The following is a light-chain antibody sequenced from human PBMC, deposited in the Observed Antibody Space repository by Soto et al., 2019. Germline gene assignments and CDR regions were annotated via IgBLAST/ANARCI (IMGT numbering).Light chain of an antibody. V-gene: IGLV2-14*01. J-gene: IGLJ1*01. CDR3: SSYTSSSTPYV. CDR1: SSDVGGYNY. CDR2: DVS. Sequence: VLTQPASVSGSPGQSITISCTGTSSDVGGYNYVSWYQQHPGKAPKLMIYDVSNRPSGVSNRFSGSKSGNTASLTISGLQAEDEADYYCSSYTSSSTPYVFGTWTKVTVL.